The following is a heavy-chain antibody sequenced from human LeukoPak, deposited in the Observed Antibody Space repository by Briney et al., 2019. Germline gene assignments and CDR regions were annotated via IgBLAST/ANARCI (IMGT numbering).Heavy chain of an antibody. V-gene: IGHV7-4-1*02. D-gene: IGHD4-17*01. CDR2: INTNTGNP. Sequence: ASVKVPCKASGYTFTSYAMNWVRQAPGQGLEWMGWINTNTGNPTYAQGFTGRFVFSLDTSVSTAYLQISSLKAEDTAAYYCAKEAPNGDYGFDYWGQGTLVTVSS. J-gene: IGHJ4*02. CDR3: AKEAPNGDYGFDY. CDR1: GYTFTSYA.